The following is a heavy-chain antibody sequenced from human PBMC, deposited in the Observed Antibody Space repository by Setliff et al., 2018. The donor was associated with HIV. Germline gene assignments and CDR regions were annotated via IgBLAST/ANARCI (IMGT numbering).Heavy chain of an antibody. V-gene: IGHV4-30-2*01. J-gene: IGHJ4*01. D-gene: IGHD3-3*01. CDR2: IFHSGST. CDR1: GGSISSGGYS. Sequence: PSETLSLTCAVSGGSISSGGYSWSWIRQPPGKGLEWIGYIFHSGSTYYNPSLKSRVTISVDRSKNQFSLNLSSVTAADTATYYCARLGYYNFWSGYWTDYWGHGTLVTVSS. CDR3: ARLGYYNFWSGYWTDY.